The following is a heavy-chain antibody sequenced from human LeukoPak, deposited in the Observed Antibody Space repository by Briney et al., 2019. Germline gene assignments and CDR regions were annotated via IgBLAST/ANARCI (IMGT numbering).Heavy chain of an antibody. V-gene: IGHV4-59*01. CDR2: ISDSGST. CDR3: ARDFPPYGDYIGPYFDY. J-gene: IGHJ4*02. Sequence: LRLSCTASGFTFGDYAMSWFRQAPGKGLEWIGSISDSGSTNYNPSLKSRVTMSVDSSKNHFSLKLTSVTAADTAVYYCARDFPPYGDYIGPYFDYWGQGTLVTVSS. CDR1: GFTFGDYA. D-gene: IGHD4-17*01.